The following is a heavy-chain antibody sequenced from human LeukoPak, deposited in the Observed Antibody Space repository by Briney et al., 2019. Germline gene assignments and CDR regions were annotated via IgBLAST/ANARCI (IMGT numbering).Heavy chain of an antibody. CDR3: ARARGHYDSSGYQEYFQH. D-gene: IGHD3-22*01. Sequence: GGSLRLSCAASRFTVSSNYMSWVRQAPGKGLEWVSVIYSGGSTYYADSVKGRFTISRHNSKNTLYLQMNSLRAEDTAVYYCARARGHYDSSGYQEYFQHWGQGTLVTVSS. CDR1: RFTVSSNY. CDR2: IYSGGST. V-gene: IGHV3-53*04. J-gene: IGHJ1*01.